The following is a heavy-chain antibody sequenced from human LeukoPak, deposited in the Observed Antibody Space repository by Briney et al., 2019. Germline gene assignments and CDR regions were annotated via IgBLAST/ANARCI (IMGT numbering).Heavy chain of an antibody. Sequence: PGGSLRLSCAASGSTFSSYAMSWVRQAPGKGLEWVSAISGSGGSTYYADSVKGRFTISRDNSKNTLYLQMNSLRAEDTAVYYCAKEALPYYYDSSGYLPFYFDYWGQGTLVTVSS. V-gene: IGHV3-23*01. CDR1: GSTFSSYA. J-gene: IGHJ4*02. D-gene: IGHD3-22*01. CDR3: AKEALPYYYDSSGYLPFYFDY. CDR2: ISGSGGST.